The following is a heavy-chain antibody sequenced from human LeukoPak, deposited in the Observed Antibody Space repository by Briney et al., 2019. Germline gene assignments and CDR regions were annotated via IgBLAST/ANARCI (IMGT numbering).Heavy chain of an antibody. CDR2: MNPNSGNT. CDR3: ARGGGYSGYDSSTFDY. CDR1: GYTFTSYD. J-gene: IGHJ4*02. V-gene: IGHV1-8*01. Sequence: ASVKVSCKASGYTFTSYDINWVRQATGQGLEWMGWMNPNSGNTGYAQKFQGRVTMTRNTSINTAYMELSSLRSEDTAVYYCARGGGYSGYDSSTFDYWGRGTLVTVSS. D-gene: IGHD5-12*01.